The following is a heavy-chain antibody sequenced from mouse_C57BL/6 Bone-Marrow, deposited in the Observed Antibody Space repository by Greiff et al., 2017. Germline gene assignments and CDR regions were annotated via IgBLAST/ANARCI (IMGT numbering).Heavy chain of an antibody. J-gene: IGHJ2*01. CDR1: GFTFSDFY. D-gene: IGHD4-1*01. V-gene: IGHV7-1*01. CDR3: ARDLGRGYFDY. Sequence: EVHLVESGGGLVQSGRSLRLSCATSGFTFSDFYMEWVRQAPGKGLEWIAASRNKANDYTTEYSASVKGRFIVSRDTSQSILYLQMNALRAEDTAIYYCARDLGRGYFDYWGQGTTLTVSS. CDR2: SRNKANDYTT.